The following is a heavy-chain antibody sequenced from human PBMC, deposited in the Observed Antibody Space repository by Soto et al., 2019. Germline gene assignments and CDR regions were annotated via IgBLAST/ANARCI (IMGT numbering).Heavy chain of an antibody. CDR3: AVADRLVWFDT. J-gene: IGHJ5*02. V-gene: IGHV4-39*01. Sequence: SETLSLTCTVSGGSISSSSYYWGWIRQPPGKGLEWIGSIYYSGSTYYNPSLKSRVTISVDASKNQFSLKLSSVTAEDTAVYYCAVADRLVWFDTWGQGTLVTVSS. D-gene: IGHD6-6*01. CDR2: IYYSGST. CDR1: GGSISSSSYY.